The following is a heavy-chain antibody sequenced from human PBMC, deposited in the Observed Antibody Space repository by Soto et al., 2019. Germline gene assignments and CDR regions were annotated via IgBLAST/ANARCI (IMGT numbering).Heavy chain of an antibody. J-gene: IGHJ6*02. CDR3: ARDGMGSGWWGDYYYYYGMDV. Sequence: SQTRSLTCXIAGDSVSSNSAAWNWIRQSPSRGLEWLGRTYYRSKWYNDYAVSVKSRITINPDTSKNQFSLQLNSVTPEDTAVHYCARDGMGSGWWGDYYYYYGMDVWGQGTTVTVSS. V-gene: IGHV6-1*01. CDR1: GDSVSSNSAA. CDR2: TYYRSKWYN. D-gene: IGHD6-13*01.